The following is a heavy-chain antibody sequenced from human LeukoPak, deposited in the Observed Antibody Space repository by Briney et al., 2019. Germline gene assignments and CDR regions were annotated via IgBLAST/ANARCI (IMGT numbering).Heavy chain of an antibody. CDR3: ARAIRARLKMTTVTPGGDDAFDI. CDR1: GYTFTSYG. V-gene: IGHV1-18*01. D-gene: IGHD4-11*01. J-gene: IGHJ3*02. CDR2: ISAYNGNT. Sequence: ASVKVSCKASGYTFTSYGISWVRQAPGQGLEWMGWISAYNGNTNYAQKLQGRVTMTTDTSTSTAYMELRSLRSDDTAVYYCARAIRARLKMTTVTPGGDDAFDIWGQGTMVTVSS.